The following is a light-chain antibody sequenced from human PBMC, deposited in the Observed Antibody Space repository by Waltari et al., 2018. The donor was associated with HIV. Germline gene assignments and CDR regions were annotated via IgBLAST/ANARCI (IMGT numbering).Light chain of an antibody. Sequence: NFILTQPHSVSESPGKTVTISCTRTSGHIDSSYVQWYQQRPGSSPTTVIYANNQRPSGVPDRFSGSIYSSSNSASLTISGLRTEDEADYYCQSHDNKIFYVFGGGTYVTVL. CDR3: QSHDNKIFYV. CDR2: ANN. V-gene: IGLV6-57*01. J-gene: IGLJ1*01. CDR1: SGHIDSSY.